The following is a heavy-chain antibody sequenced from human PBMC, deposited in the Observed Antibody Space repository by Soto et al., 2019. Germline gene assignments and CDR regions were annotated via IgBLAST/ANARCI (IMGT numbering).Heavy chain of an antibody. CDR3: ASPIFGVIIGY. V-gene: IGHV3-74*01. CDR2: VNTDGSST. J-gene: IGHJ4*01. D-gene: IGHD3-3*01. Sequence: XESLSLSCAASGFTFSSDCMHGVGQAPGKGLVWVSRVNTDGSSTSYADSVKGRFTISRDNAKNTLYLQMNSLRAEDTAVYYCASPIFGVIIGYWGHGTLVTVSS. CDR1: GFTFSSDC.